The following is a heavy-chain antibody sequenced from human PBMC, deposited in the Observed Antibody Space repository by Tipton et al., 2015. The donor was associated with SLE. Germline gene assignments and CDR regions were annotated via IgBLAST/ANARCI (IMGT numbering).Heavy chain of an antibody. D-gene: IGHD5-24*01. CDR2: IYHSGNT. J-gene: IGHJ3*02. CDR1: GGSISSGGYF. CDR3: TRDRGGYNLDAFDI. Sequence: TLSLTCSVSGGSISSGGYFWSWIRQHPGKGLEWIGYIYHSGNTYYNPSLKSRLTISVDTSKNQFFLKLTSVTAADTAVYYCTRDRGGYNLDAFDIWGQGTMVTVSS. V-gene: IGHV4-31*03.